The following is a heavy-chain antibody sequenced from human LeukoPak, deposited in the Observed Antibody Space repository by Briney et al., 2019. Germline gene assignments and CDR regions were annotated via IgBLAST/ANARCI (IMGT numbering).Heavy chain of an antibody. D-gene: IGHD2-2*02. CDR1: GFTFSSYS. V-gene: IGHV3-48*01. CDR2: ISSSSSII. Sequence: TGGSLRLSCAASGFTFSSYSMNWVRQAPGKGLEWVSYISSSSSIIHYADSVKGRFTISRDNAKNSLYLQMNSLRAEDTAVYYCARRSRYCSSISCYITYPDYWGQGALVTVSS. J-gene: IGHJ4*02. CDR3: ARRSRYCSSISCYITYPDY.